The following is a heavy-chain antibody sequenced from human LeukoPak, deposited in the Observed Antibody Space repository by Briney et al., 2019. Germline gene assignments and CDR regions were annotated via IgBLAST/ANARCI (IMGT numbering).Heavy chain of an antibody. Sequence: PGGSLRLSCVASGITLSSYWLGWVRQAPGKGPEWVANIRGDEVEKYYVDSVQGRFTISRDNAENSLSLQMNSLRAEDTAVYYCARITNSGSYWVFDYWGQGTLVTVSS. V-gene: IGHV3-7*04. CDR2: IRGDEVEK. CDR1: GITLSSYW. D-gene: IGHD3-22*01. J-gene: IGHJ4*02. CDR3: ARITNSGSYWVFDY.